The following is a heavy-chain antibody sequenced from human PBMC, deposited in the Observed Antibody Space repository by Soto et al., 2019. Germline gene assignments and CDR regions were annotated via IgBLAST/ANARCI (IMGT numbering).Heavy chain of an antibody. CDR2: IYYSGST. CDR3: ARQPHYDFWSGYSSVNWFDP. Sequence: SETLSLTCTVSGGSISSYYWSWIRQPPGKGLEWIGYIYYSGSTNYNPSLKSRVTISVDTSKNQFSLKLSSVTAADTAVYYCARQPHYDFWSGYSSVNWFDPWGQGTLVT. CDR1: GGSISSYY. D-gene: IGHD3-3*01. J-gene: IGHJ5*02. V-gene: IGHV4-59*01.